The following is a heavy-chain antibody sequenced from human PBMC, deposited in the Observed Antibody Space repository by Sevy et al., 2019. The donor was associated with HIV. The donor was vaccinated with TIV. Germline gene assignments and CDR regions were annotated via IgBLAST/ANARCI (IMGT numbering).Heavy chain of an antibody. CDR2: IYYNGHI. J-gene: IGHJ4*02. D-gene: IGHD1-26*01. CDR1: GGSITSLY. CDR3: AGENAWGRGYS. V-gene: IGHV4-59*08. Sequence: SETLSLTCTVSGGSITSLYWNWIRQPPGKGLEWIANIYYNGHINYNPSPKSRLTLSLDTSKNTFSLRLSSVTAADTAMYYCAGENAWGRGYSWGQGTLVTVSS.